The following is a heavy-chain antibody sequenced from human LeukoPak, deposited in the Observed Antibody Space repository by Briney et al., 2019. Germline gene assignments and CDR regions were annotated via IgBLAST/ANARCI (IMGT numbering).Heavy chain of an antibody. CDR1: GFTFSSYW. Sequence: GGSLRLSCAASGFTFSSYWMHWVRQAPGKGLVWVSRINTDGSSTSYADSVKGRFTISRDNAKNTLYLQMNSLRAEDTAVYYCAKGRSDSYYDAFDIWGQGTMVTVSS. CDR3: AKGRSDSYYDAFDI. V-gene: IGHV3-74*01. J-gene: IGHJ3*02. CDR2: INTDGSST. D-gene: IGHD1-26*01.